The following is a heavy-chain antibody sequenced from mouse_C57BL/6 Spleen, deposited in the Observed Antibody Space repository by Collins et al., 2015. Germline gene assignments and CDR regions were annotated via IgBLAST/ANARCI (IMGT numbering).Heavy chain of an antibody. V-gene: IGHV3-8*02. D-gene: IGHD1-1*01. CDR2: ISYSGST. J-gene: IGHJ2*01. Sequence: YISYSGSTYYNPSLKSRISITRDTSKNQYYLQLNSVTTEDTATYYCARFTTVRPLSFDYWGQGTTLTVSS. CDR3: ARFTTVRPLSFDY.